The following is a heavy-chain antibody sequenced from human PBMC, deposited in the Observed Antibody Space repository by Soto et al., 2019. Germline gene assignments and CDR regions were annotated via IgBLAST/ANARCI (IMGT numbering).Heavy chain of an antibody. J-gene: IGHJ6*02. CDR2: INPNSGGT. CDR1: GYTFTGYY. D-gene: IGHD5-12*01. V-gene: IGHV1-2*02. Sequence: GASVKVSCKASGYTFTGYYMHWVRQAPGQGLEWMGWINPNSGGTNYAQKFQGRVTMTRDTSISTAYMELSRLRSDDTAVYYCARGGATEDYYYYGMDVWGQGTTVTVSS. CDR3: ARGGATEDYYYYGMDV.